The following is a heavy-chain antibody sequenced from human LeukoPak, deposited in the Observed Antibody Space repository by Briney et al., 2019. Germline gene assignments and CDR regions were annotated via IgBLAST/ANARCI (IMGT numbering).Heavy chain of an antibody. Sequence: SETLSLTCTVSGGSISSYYWSWIRQPPGKGLEWIGYIYYSGSTNYNPSLKSRVTISVDTSKNQFSLKLSSVTAADTAVYYCARTTVSNSYYFAYWGRGTLVTVSP. CDR3: ARTTVSNSYYFAY. CDR2: IYYSGST. CDR1: GGSISSYY. J-gene: IGHJ4*02. V-gene: IGHV4-59*01. D-gene: IGHD4-17*01.